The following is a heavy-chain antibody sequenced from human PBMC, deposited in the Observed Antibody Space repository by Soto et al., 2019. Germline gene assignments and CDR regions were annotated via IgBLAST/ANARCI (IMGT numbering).Heavy chain of an antibody. D-gene: IGHD3-10*01. CDR3: ARDIEDYEGSGSYPSGIDY. J-gene: IGHJ4*02. Sequence: QVQLVESGGGVVQPGRSLRLSCAASGFTFSSFAFHWVRQAPGKGLEWVAVISYDGSNKYYADSVKGRFTISRDNSKNTLYLQMNSLRAEDTAVYYCARDIEDYEGSGSYPSGIDYWGQGTLVTVSS. V-gene: IGHV3-30-3*01. CDR2: ISYDGSNK. CDR1: GFTFSSFA.